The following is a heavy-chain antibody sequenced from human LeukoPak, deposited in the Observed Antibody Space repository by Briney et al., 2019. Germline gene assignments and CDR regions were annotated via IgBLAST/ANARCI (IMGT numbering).Heavy chain of an antibody. CDR1: GFSFNTYA. J-gene: IGHJ4*02. D-gene: IGHD3-10*01. CDR2: IWHDGSHK. CDR3: AREIFGSGSSPDF. V-gene: IGHV3-33*01. Sequence: TGGSLTLSCAASGFSFNTYAMHWGRQAPGQGLEWVALIWHDGSHKFYSNSVRGQFTISRDNSKNTVYLQMNNLRPEDTAVYYCAREIFGSGSSPDFWGQGTLVTVSS.